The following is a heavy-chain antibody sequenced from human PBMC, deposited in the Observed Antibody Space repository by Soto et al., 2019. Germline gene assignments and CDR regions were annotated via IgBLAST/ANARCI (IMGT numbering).Heavy chain of an antibody. CDR3: ARVYNYGSGSHLLPGTCYIDF. D-gene: IGHD3-10*01. CDR1: GYTFSIYG. CDR2: INPYSGHT. Sequence: ASVKVSCKASGYTFSIYGITWVRQAPGQGLEWVGWINPYSGHTQYAQKVQGRVTVSTDTSTRTAYMEVGSLTSDDTALYYCARVYNYGSGSHLLPGTCYIDFCGPGTLVTVYS. V-gene: IGHV1-18*01. J-gene: IGHJ4*02.